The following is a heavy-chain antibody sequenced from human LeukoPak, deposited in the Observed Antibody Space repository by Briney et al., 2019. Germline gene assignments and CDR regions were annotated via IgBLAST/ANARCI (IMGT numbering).Heavy chain of an antibody. V-gene: IGHV4-30-4*01. CDR3: ARKWSNWYFDL. CDR1: GGSISNADYY. J-gene: IGHJ2*01. D-gene: IGHD2-15*01. CDR2: IYYSGSS. Sequence: SETLSLTCTVSGGSISNADYYWSWIRQTPGQGLEWIGNIYYSGSSYYNPSLKSRVTISVDTSKNQFSLRLSSVTAADTAVYYCARKWSNWYFDLWGRGTLVTVPS.